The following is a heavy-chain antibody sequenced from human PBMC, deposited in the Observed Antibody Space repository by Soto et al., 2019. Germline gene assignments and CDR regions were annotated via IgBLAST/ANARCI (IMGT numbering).Heavy chain of an antibody. J-gene: IGHJ6*02. CDR2: IYPGDSDT. Sequence: GESLKISCKGSGYSFTSYWIGWVRQMPGKGLEWMGIIYPGDSDTRYSPSFQGQVTISADKSISTAYLQWSSLKASDTAMYYCARHDLESSSSRAEYYYYGMDVWGQATTLTVSS. V-gene: IGHV5-51*01. D-gene: IGHD6-13*01. CDR3: ARHDLESSSSRAEYYYYGMDV. CDR1: GYSFTSYW.